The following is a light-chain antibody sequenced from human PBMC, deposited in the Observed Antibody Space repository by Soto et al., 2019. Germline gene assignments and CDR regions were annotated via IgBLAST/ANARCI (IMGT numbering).Light chain of an antibody. CDR3: QQYDGSPIT. Sequence: DIVLTQSPGTLSLSPGERATLSCRASQSVGRSYLAWYQQKPGQAPRLLISSVSKRATGIPDRFSGGGSGTDFTLTISRVEREDFALYICQQYDGSPITFGQGTRLEIK. J-gene: IGKJ5*01. V-gene: IGKV3-20*01. CDR1: QSVGRSY. CDR2: SVS.